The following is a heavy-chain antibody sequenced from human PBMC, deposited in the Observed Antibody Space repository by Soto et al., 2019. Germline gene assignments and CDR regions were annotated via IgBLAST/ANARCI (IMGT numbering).Heavy chain of an antibody. J-gene: IGHJ4*02. Sequence: ESGGGVVQPGRSLRLSCAASGFTFSSYGMHWVRQAPGKGLEWVAVISYDGSNKYYADSVKGRFTISRDNSKNTLYLQMNSLRAEDTAVYYCAKDSCIVVVTAPYDYWGQGTLVTVSS. V-gene: IGHV3-30*18. CDR3: AKDSCIVVVTAPYDY. CDR1: GFTFSSYG. CDR2: ISYDGSNK. D-gene: IGHD2-21*02.